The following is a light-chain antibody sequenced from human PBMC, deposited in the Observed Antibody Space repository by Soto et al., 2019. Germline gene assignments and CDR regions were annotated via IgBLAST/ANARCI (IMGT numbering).Light chain of an antibody. J-gene: IGKJ2*01. CDR3: QQYNNWPLYT. V-gene: IGKV3-15*01. CDR1: QSVSSS. CDR2: GAS. Sequence: EIVMTQSPATLSVSPGERATLSCRASQSVSSSLAWYQQKPGQAPRLLIYGASTRATGIPARFSGSGSGTEFTLTIRSLQSEDLAVYYCQQYNNWPLYTFGQGTKLEIK.